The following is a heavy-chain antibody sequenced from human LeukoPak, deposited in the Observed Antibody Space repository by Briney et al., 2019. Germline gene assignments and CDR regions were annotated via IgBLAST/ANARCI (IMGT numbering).Heavy chain of an antibody. J-gene: IGHJ4*02. CDR3: VRDGSSWGNFDY. Sequence: PGGSLRLSCAASGFAFNYAWVSWVRQAPGKGLEWVSYLSSSSSVIYHADSVKGRFTISRDNAKNSLYLQMNSLRTEDTAVYYCVRDGSSWGNFDYWGQGTLVTVSS. CDR2: LSSSSSVI. D-gene: IGHD7-27*01. V-gene: IGHV3-48*01. CDR1: GFAFNYAW.